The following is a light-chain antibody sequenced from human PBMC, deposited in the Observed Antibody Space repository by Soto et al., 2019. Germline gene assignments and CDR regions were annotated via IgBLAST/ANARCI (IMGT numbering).Light chain of an antibody. CDR3: SSYTSSSTYV. CDR2: EVS. J-gene: IGLJ1*01. V-gene: IGLV2-14*01. Sequence: QSVLTQPASVSGSPGQSITISCTGTSSDVGGYNYVSWSQQHPGKAPQLMIYEVSNRPSGVSNRFSGSKSGNTASLTISGLQAEDEADYYCSSYTSSSTYVFGTGNKSPS. CDR1: SSDVGGYNY.